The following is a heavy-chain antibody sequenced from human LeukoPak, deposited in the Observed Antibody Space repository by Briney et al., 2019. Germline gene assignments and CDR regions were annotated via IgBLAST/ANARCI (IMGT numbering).Heavy chain of an antibody. CDR3: ARESPCSSTSCYSSSPNWFDP. Sequence: ASVKVSCKASGYTFTSYGISWVRQAPGQGLEWMGWISAYNGNTNYAQKLQGRVTMTTDTSTSTAYMELRSLRSDDTVVYYCARESPCSSTSCYSSSPNWFDPWGQGTLVTVSS. J-gene: IGHJ5*02. D-gene: IGHD2-2*02. V-gene: IGHV1-18*01. CDR2: ISAYNGNT. CDR1: GYTFTSYG.